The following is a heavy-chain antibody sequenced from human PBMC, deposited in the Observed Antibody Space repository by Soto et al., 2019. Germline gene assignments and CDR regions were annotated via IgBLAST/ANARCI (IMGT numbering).Heavy chain of an antibody. CDR1: GGTFSSYA. D-gene: IGHD2-21*02. CDR2: IIPIFGTA. Sequence: QVQLVQSGAEVKKPGSSVKVSCKASGGTFSSYAISWVRQAPGQGLEWMGGIIPIFGTANYAQKFQGRVTITADESTSTAYMELSSLRSEDTAVYYCARETELAYCGGDCYSGLYYFDYWGQGTLVTVSS. J-gene: IGHJ4*02. CDR3: ARETELAYCGGDCYSGLYYFDY. V-gene: IGHV1-69*12.